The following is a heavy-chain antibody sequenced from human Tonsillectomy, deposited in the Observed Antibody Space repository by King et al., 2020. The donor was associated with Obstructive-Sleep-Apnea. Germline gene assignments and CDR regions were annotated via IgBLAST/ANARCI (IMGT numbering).Heavy chain of an antibody. Sequence: VQLVESGGGVVQPGRSLRLSCAASGFTFSTYGMHWVRQAPGKGLEWMAVISYDGSNKYYSDSMKGRFTISRDNSKNTLYLQVNSLRAEDTAVYYCAKEMITAAGTGGMDVWGQGTTVTVSS. CDR1: GFTFSTYG. CDR2: ISYDGSNK. CDR3: AKEMITAAGTGGMDV. J-gene: IGHJ6*02. D-gene: IGHD6-13*01. V-gene: IGHV3-30*18.